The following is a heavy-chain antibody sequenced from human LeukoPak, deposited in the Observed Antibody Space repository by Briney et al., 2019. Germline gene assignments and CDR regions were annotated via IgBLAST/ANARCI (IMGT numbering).Heavy chain of an antibody. CDR1: GFTFSSSA. D-gene: IGHD2-2*01. Sequence: TSVKVSCKASGFTFSSSAIKWVRQVPGQRLEWIGWIVVGSGNTNYAQKFQDRVTITKDMSTMTAYMELSSLRSEDTALYYCAAVFFSSTVPYFDHWAQGTLVTVSS. CDR2: IVVGSGNT. CDR3: AAVFFSSTVPYFDH. J-gene: IGHJ4*02. V-gene: IGHV1-58*02.